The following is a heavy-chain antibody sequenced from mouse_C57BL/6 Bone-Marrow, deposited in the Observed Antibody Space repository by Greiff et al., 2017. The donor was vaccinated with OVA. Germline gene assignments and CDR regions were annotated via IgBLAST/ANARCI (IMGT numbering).Heavy chain of an antibody. CDR1: GYTFTSYW. Sequence: VQLQQPGAELVKPGASVKLSCKASGYTFTSYWMHWVKQRPGQGLEWIGEIDPSDSYTNYNQKFKGKSTLTVDKSSSTAYMQLSSLTSEDSAVYYCARGGYYGNYAWFAYWGQGTLVTVSA. CDR3: ARGGYYGNYAWFAY. J-gene: IGHJ3*01. V-gene: IGHV1-69*01. D-gene: IGHD2-1*01. CDR2: IDPSDSYT.